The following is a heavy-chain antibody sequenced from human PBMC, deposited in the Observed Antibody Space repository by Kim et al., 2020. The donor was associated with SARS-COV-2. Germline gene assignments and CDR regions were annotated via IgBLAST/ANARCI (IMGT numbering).Heavy chain of an antibody. D-gene: IGHD2-2*01. CDR2: INDSGST. Sequence: SETLSLTCAYGGSFSGYYWSWIRQPPGKGLEWIGEINDSGSTYYNPSLKSRVTISVDISKNQFSLNLSSVTAADTAVYFCARGQRKFQLLFVRSAYFGMDVWGQGTSVTVSS. CDR1: GGSFSGYY. CDR3: ARGQRKFQLLFVRSAYFGMDV. V-gene: IGHV4-34*01. J-gene: IGHJ6*02.